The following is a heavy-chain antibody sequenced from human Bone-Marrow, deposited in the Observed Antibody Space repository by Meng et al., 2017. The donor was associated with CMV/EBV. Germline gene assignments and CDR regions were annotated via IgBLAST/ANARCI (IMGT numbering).Heavy chain of an antibody. CDR3: ARAAGGDRLDY. CDR2: INHSGST. V-gene: IGHV4-34*01. D-gene: IGHD2-21*01. Sequence: SETLSLTCAVYGGSFSGYYWSWIRQPPGKGLEWIGEINHSGSTNYNPSLKSRVTISVDTSKNQFSLKLSSVTAADTAVYYCARAAGGDRLDYWGQGTLVTFSS. J-gene: IGHJ4*02. CDR1: GGSFSGYY.